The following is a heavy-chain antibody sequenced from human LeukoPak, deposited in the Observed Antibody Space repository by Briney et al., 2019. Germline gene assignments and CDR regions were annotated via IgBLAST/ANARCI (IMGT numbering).Heavy chain of an antibody. CDR2: INSDGSST. CDR3: AREGMTTVTDDAFDI. Sequence: PGGALRLSCAASGFTFSSYWIQWVRQAPGKGLVGVSRINSDGSSTSYADSVKGRFTISRDNAKNTLYLQMNSLRAEDTAVYYCAREGMTTVTDDAFDIWGQGTMVTVSS. J-gene: IGHJ3*02. D-gene: IGHD4-17*01. V-gene: IGHV3-74*01. CDR1: GFTFSSYW.